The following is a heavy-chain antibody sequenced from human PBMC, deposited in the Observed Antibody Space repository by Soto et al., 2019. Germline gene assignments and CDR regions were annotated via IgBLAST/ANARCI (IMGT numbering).Heavy chain of an antibody. J-gene: IGHJ4*02. CDR2: IIPIFGTA. CDR1: GVTFSSYA. V-gene: IGHV1-69*01. D-gene: IGHD6-13*01. CDR3: ARGPSSSSSWRLDY. Sequence: QVQLVQSGAEVKKPGSSVKVSCKASGVTFSSYAISWVRQAPGQGLEWMGGIIPIFGTANYAQKFQGRVTITADESTSTAYMELSSLRSEDTSVYYWARGPSSSSSWRLDYWGQGTLVTVSS.